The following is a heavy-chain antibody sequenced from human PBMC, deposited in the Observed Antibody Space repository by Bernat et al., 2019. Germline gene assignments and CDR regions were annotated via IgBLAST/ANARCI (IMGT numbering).Heavy chain of an antibody. CDR1: GFTFSSYG. CDR2: ISFDGSDK. Sequence: QVQLVESGGGVVQPGRPLRVSCAASGFTFSSYGMHWVRQAPGKGLEWVAVISFDGSDKYYADSVKGRFTISRDNSKNTLYLQMNSLRAEDTAVYYCAKTSSGYYYESSDYWGQGTLVTVSS. D-gene: IGHD3-22*01. V-gene: IGHV3-30*18. CDR3: AKTSSGYYYESSDY. J-gene: IGHJ4*02.